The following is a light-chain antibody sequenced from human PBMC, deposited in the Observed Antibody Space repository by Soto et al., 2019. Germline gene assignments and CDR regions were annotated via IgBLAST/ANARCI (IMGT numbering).Light chain of an antibody. V-gene: IGKV3-11*01. CDR2: DAS. CDR1: QSISSY. CDR3: QQAFSAEWT. Sequence: EIVFTQSPATLSLSPGERATLSCRASQSISSYLAWYHQKPGQAPRLLIYDASNRATGIPARFSGSGSGTDFTLTISSLQSEDFATYYCQQAFSAEWTFGQGTKVDIK. J-gene: IGKJ1*01.